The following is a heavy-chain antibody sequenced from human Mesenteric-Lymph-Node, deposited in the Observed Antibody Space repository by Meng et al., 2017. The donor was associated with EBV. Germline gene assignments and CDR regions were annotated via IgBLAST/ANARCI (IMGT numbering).Heavy chain of an antibody. CDR3: VRLRGWYFDL. J-gene: IGHJ2*01. D-gene: IGHD3-10*01. CDR2: INSGATTI. Sequence: EGRLVESGGGLVQPGGSLRLSCAASGFTFSSHWMHWVRQGPGKGLVWVARINSGATTINYADSVQGRFTISRDNAKNTLYLQMNSRRAEDTAVYYCVRLRGWYFDLWGRGTLVTVSS. CDR1: GFTFSSHW. V-gene: IGHV3-74*01.